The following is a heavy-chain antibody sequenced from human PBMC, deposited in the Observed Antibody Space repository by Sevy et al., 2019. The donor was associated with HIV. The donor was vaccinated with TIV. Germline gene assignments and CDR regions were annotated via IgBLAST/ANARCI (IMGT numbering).Heavy chain of an antibody. D-gene: IGHD1-1*01. J-gene: IGHJ4*02. CDR1: GFTFSSYA. CDR3: AKYPPTYPDYYFDY. V-gene: IGHV3-23*01. Sequence: GGSLRLSCAASGFTFSSYAMSWIRQAPGKGLEWVSAISGRGGSTYYADSVKGRFTISRDNSKNMLYLQMNSLRAEDTAASYCAKYPPTYPDYYFDYWGQGTLVTVSS. CDR2: ISGRGGST.